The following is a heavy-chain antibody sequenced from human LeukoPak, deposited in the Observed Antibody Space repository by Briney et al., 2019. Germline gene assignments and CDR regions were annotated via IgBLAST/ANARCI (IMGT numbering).Heavy chain of an antibody. D-gene: IGHD3-10*01. CDR2: IKEDGREK. J-gene: IGHJ4*02. CDR1: GFTFSGSW. CDR3: ARGGRPDY. V-gene: IGHV3-7*01. Sequence: PGGSLRLSCATSGFTFSGSWMSWVRQAPGKGLECVANIKEDGREKYYVDSVKRRFTISRDNAKNSLYLQMSSLRAEDTAVYYCARGGRPDYWGQGTLVTVSS.